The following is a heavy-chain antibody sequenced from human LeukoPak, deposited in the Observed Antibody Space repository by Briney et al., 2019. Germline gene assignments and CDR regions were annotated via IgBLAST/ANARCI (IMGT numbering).Heavy chain of an antibody. Sequence: GGSLRLSCAASGFTFSSYAMHWVRQAPGKGLEWVAVISYDGSNKYYADSVKGRFTISRHNSKNTLHLQMNSLRAEDTAVYYCARGNTMVRGVISGMDVWGQGTTVTVSS. V-gene: IGHV3-30*14. CDR2: ISYDGSNK. J-gene: IGHJ6*02. CDR3: ARGNTMVRGVISGMDV. D-gene: IGHD3-10*01. CDR1: GFTFSSYA.